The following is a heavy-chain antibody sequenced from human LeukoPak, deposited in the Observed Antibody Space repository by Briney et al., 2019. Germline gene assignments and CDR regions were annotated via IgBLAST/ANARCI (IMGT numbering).Heavy chain of an antibody. V-gene: IGHV3-74*01. CDR3: TRVKVEYSYGIDY. J-gene: IGHJ4*02. CDR2: INSDGSST. CDR1: GFTFSTYW. Sequence: GGSLRLSCAASGFTFSTYWMHWVRQPPGKGLGWVSRINSDGSSTNYADSVKGRFTISRDNAKNTLYLLMNSLRAEDTAVYYCTRVKVEYSYGIDYWGQGTLVTVSS. D-gene: IGHD5-18*01.